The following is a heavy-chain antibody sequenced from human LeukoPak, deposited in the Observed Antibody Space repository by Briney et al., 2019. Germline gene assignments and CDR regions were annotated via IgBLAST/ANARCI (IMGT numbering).Heavy chain of an antibody. Sequence: GASVTVSFKASGYTFTSYYMHWVRQAPGQGLEWMGIINPSGGSTSYAQKFQGRVTMTRDMSTSTVYMELSSLRSEDTAVYYCARPRLTGDRAFDIWGQGTMVTVSS. CDR3: ARPRLTGDRAFDI. V-gene: IGHV1-46*01. CDR1: GYTFTSYY. CDR2: INPSGGST. J-gene: IGHJ3*02. D-gene: IGHD7-27*01.